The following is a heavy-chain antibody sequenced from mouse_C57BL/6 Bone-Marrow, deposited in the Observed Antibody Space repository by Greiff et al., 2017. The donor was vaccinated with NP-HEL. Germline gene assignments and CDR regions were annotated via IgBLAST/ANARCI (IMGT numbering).Heavy chain of an antibody. J-gene: IGHJ4*01. CDR3: ARYGTGYYAMDY. V-gene: IGHV1-81*01. CDR2: IYPRSGNT. D-gene: IGHD1-1*01. Sequence: VQLQQSGAELARPGASVKLSCKASGYTFTSYGISWVKQRTGQGLEGIGEIYPRSGNTYYNEKFKGKATLTADKSSSTAYMELRSLTSEDSAVYFCARYGTGYYAMDYWGQGTSVTVSS. CDR1: GYTFTSYG.